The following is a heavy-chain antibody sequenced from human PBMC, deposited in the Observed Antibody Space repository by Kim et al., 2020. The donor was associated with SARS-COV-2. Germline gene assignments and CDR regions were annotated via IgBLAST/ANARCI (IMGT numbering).Heavy chain of an antibody. Sequence: ASVKVSCKASGYTFTSYAMHWVRQAPGQRLEWMGWINAGNGNTKYSQKFQGRVTITRDTSVSTAYMELSSLRSEDTAVYYCARDSGGLGGIAAGRSPYNWFDPWGQGTLVTVSS. CDR3: ARDSGGLGGIAAGRSPYNWFDP. V-gene: IGHV1-3*01. J-gene: IGHJ5*02. CDR1: GYTFTSYA. D-gene: IGHD6-13*01. CDR2: INAGNGNT.